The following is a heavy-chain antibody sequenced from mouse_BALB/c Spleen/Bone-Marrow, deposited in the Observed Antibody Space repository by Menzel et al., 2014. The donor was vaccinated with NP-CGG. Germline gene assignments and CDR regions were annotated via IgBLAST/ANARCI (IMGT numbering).Heavy chain of an antibody. CDR2: IRDKANGYTT. CDR3: ARDDGNYHCFDY. Sequence: DVKLVESGGGLVQPGGSLRLSCATSGFTLTDYYMSWVRQPPGRALEWLGFIRDKANGYTTEYSASVKGRFTISRDNSQSVVYLQMNTLRTEDSATYYCARDDGNYHCFDYWGQGTTLTVSS. CDR1: GFTLTDYY. D-gene: IGHD2-1*01. V-gene: IGHV7-3*02. J-gene: IGHJ2*01.